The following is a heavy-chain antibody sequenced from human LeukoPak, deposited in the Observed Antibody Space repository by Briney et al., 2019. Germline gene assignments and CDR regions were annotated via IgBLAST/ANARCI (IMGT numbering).Heavy chain of an antibody. CDR2: INHSGST. CDR1: GGSFSGYY. Sequence: PSETLSLTCAVYGGSFSGYYWSGIRQPPGKGLEWIGEINHSGSTNYNPSLKSRVTISVDTSKNQFSLKLSSVTAADTAVYYCARGYSSGWFFDYWGQGTLVTVSS. CDR3: ARGYSSGWFFDY. J-gene: IGHJ4*02. D-gene: IGHD6-19*01. V-gene: IGHV4-34*01.